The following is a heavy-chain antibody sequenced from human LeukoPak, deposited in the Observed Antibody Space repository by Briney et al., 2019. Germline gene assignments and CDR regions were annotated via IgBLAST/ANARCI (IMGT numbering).Heavy chain of an antibody. CDR1: GFIFSSYW. V-gene: IGHV3-7*01. D-gene: IGHD6-13*01. Sequence: PGGSLRLFCAASGFIFSSYWMSWVRQAPGKGLEWVANIKQDGSEKYYVDSVKGRFTISRDNAKNSLYLQMNSLRAEDTAVYYCARAAAEYLDYWGQGTLVTVSS. CDR3: ARAAAEYLDY. J-gene: IGHJ4*02. CDR2: IKQDGSEK.